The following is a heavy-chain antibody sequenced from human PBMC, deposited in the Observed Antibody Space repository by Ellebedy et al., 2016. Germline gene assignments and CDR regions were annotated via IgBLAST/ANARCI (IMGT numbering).Heavy chain of an antibody. CDR2: IRSKAYSGTT. D-gene: IGHD2-2*02. V-gene: IGHV3-49*03. J-gene: IGHJ4*02. Sequence: GGSLRLSCTASGFTFGDYGMSWFRQAPGKGLEWVGFIRSKAYSGTTEYAASVKGRFIISRDDSKSIAYLQMNSLKTEDTAVYYCTRDPHYCSSASCYRTATDDYWGQGTLVTVSS. CDR1: GFTFGDYG. CDR3: TRDPHYCSSASCYRTATDDY.